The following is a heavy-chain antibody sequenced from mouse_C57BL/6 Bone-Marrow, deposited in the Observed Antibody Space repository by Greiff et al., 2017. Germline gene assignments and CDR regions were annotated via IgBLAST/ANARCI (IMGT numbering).Heavy chain of an antibody. V-gene: IGHV5-4*03. Sequence: EVKLVESGGGLVKPGGSLKLSCAASGFTFSSYAMSWVRQTPEKRLEWVATISDGGSYTYYPDNVKGRFTISRDNAKNNLYLQMSHLKSEDTAMYYCARRWGLLRYPVAMDYWGQGTSVTVSS. CDR2: ISDGGSYT. CDR3: ARRWGLLRYPVAMDY. J-gene: IGHJ4*01. D-gene: IGHD1-1*01. CDR1: GFTFSSYA.